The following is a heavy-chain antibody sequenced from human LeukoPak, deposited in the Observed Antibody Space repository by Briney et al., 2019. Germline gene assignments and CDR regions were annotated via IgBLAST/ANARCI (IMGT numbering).Heavy chain of an antibody. J-gene: IGHJ4*02. D-gene: IGHD5-18*01. CDR1: GGSISSGGYY. CDR3: AREDTAMVIN. V-gene: IGHV4-31*03. Sequence: PSETLSLTCTVSGGSISSGGYYWSWIRQHPGKGLEWIGYIYYSGSTYYNPSLKSRVTISVDTSKNQFSLKLSSVTAADTAVYYCAREDTAMVINWGQGTLVTVSS. CDR2: IYYSGST.